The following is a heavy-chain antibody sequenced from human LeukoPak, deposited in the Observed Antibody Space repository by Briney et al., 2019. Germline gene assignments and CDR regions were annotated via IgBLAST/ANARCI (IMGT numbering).Heavy chain of an antibody. J-gene: IGHJ4*02. CDR2: INPNSGGT. CDR1: GYTFTGYY. CDR3: ARGGPYYYGSGSYGTNFDD. V-gene: IGHV1-2*02. Sequence: ASVKVSCKASGYTFTGYYMHWVRQAPGQGLEWMGWINPNSGGTNYAQKFQGRVTMTRDTSISTAYMELSRLRSDDTAVYYCARGGPYYYGSGSYGTNFDDWGQGTLVTVSS. D-gene: IGHD3-10*01.